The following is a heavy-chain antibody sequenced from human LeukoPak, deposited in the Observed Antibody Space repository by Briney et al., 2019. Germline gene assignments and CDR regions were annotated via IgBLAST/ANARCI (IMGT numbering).Heavy chain of an antibody. CDR2: IYYSGST. CDR3: ARTIRGLYHPASLEAAADNNWFDP. V-gene: IGHV4-59*01. D-gene: IGHD6-13*01. CDR1: GGSISSYY. Sequence: SETLSLTCTVSGGSISSYYWSWIRQPPGKGLEWIGYIYYSGSTNYNPSLKCRVTISVDTSKNQFSLKLSSVTAADTAVYYCARTIRGLYHPASLEAAADNNWFDPWGQGTLVTVSS. J-gene: IGHJ5*02.